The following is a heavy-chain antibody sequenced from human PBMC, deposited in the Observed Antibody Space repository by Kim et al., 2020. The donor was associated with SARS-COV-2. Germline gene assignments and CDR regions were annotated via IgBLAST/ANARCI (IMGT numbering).Heavy chain of an antibody. CDR1: GYTFTSYA. CDR3: ARVPYGSGSYHLDY. D-gene: IGHD3-10*01. CDR2: INTNTGNP. J-gene: IGHJ4*02. Sequence: ASVKVSCKASGYTFTSYAMNWVRQAPGQGLEWMGWINTNTGNPTYAQGFTGRFVFSLDTSVSTAYLQISSLKAEDTAVYYCARVPYGSGSYHLDYWGQGTLVTVSS. V-gene: IGHV7-4-1*02.